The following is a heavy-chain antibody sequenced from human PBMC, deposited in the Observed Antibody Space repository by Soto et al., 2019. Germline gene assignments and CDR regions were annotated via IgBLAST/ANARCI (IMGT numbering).Heavy chain of an antibody. Sequence: SETLSLTCTVSGGPIRSSSHYWGWIRQSPGTGLEWIGSIDESGDSYYNPSLKSRVTISVDTSKNQFSLKLISVTGADSAIYYCAREGGYVDYWGQGTLVTVS. CDR3: AREGGYVDY. CDR1: GGPIRSSSHY. CDR2: IDESGDS. D-gene: IGHD1-1*01. J-gene: IGHJ4*02. V-gene: IGHV4-39*02.